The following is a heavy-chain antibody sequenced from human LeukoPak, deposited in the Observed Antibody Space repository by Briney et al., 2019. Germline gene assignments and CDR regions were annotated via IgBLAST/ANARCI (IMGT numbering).Heavy chain of an antibody. D-gene: IGHD6-13*01. CDR2: INHSGST. J-gene: IGHJ5*02. CDR1: GGSFSGYY. CDR3: ARGLAAAPIINWFDP. Sequence: SETLSLTCAVSGGSFSGYYWSWIRQPPGQGREWIGEINHSGSTNYNPSLNSPVTISVDTSKNHFSLKLSSVAAADPAVYYCARGLAAAPIINWFDPWGQGTLVTVSS. V-gene: IGHV4-34*01.